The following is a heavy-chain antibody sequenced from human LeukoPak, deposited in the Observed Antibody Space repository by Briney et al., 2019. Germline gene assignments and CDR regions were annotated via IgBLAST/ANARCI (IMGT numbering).Heavy chain of an antibody. CDR1: RYTFTNFY. J-gene: IGHJ4*02. CDR3: ARGYSYSKDY. D-gene: IGHD5-18*01. V-gene: IGHV1-46*01. CDR2: FNPSGGST. Sequence: ASVNVSCQASRYTFTNFYIHWVRQAPGQGLEWMARFNPSGGSTSYAQRFQGRVTVTRDTSTTTVYMELSSLRSEDTAVYYCARGYSYSKDYWGQ.